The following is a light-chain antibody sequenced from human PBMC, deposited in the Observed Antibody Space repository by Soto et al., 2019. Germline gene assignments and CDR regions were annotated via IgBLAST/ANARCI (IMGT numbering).Light chain of an antibody. CDR1: QSMSGY. V-gene: IGKV1-39*01. J-gene: IGKJ2*02. CDR3: QQGDSTPST. CDR2: AAS. Sequence: DIPMTQSPSSLSASVGDRVTIACRASQSMSGYLNWYQQKPGKAPKLLIYAASSLQSGFPSRFSGSGSGTDFTLTISNLQPEDFATYYCQQGDSTPSTFGQGTTLQIK.